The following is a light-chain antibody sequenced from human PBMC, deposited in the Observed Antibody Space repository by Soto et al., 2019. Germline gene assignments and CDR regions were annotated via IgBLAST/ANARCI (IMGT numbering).Light chain of an antibody. Sequence: DIHLTQSPSTLSASVGDRVTITCRASQTISHWLAWYKQKPGKAPKLLIFDASSLENGVPSRFSGSGSGTEFTLTSTGLQPDDFATYYGQQYNTYWTFGQGTKVEI. CDR1: QTISHW. CDR3: QQYNTYWT. J-gene: IGKJ1*01. V-gene: IGKV1-5*01. CDR2: DAS.